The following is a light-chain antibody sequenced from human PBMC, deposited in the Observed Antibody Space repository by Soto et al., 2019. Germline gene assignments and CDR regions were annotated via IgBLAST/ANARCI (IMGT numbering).Light chain of an antibody. CDR2: GDS. CDR1: SSNIGAGYD. J-gene: IGLJ1*01. CDR3: QSYDSRLSGHV. Sequence: QSVLTQSPSVSGAPGQRVTISCTGSSSNIGAGYDVNWYQQLPGTAPKLLIYGDSSRPSGVSDRFSGSKSGTSASLAITGLQTDDEADYYCQSYDSRLSGHVFGRGTKVTVL. V-gene: IGLV1-40*01.